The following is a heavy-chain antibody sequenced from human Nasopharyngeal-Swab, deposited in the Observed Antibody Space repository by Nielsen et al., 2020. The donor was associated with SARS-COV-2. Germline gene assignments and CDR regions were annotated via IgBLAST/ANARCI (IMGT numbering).Heavy chain of an antibody. CDR3: ARERGGGYGDY. Sequence: AESLTLSCVASGFTFNIFALNWVRQAPGKGLEWVSGISGSGSDTYYADSAKGRFTISRDNAKNSLYLKMNSLTAEDTSVYYCARERGGGYGDYWGQGTLVTVSS. D-gene: IGHD5-12*01. CDR1: GFTFNIFA. V-gene: IGHV3-21*01. J-gene: IGHJ4*02. CDR2: ISGSGSDT.